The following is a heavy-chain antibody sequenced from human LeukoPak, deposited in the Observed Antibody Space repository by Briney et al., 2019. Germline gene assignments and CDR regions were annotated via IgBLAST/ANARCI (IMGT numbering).Heavy chain of an antibody. Sequence: GGSLRLSCAASGFTFRSYAMHWVRQAPGKGLEWVAVISYDGSNKYYADSVKGRFTISRDNSKNTLYLQMNSLRAEDTAVYYCARAIAAAGTGWFDPWGQGTLVTVSS. CDR3: ARAIAAAGTGWFDP. D-gene: IGHD6-13*01. V-gene: IGHV3-30*04. CDR2: ISYDGSNK. CDR1: GFTFRSYA. J-gene: IGHJ5*02.